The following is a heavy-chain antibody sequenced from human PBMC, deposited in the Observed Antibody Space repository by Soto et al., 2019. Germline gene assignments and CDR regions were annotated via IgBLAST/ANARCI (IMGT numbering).Heavy chain of an antibody. V-gene: IGHV4-34*02. Sequence: QVHLQQWGAGLLKPSETLSLTCAVYGGSFYGGSFSGYYWSWIRQPPGKGLEWIGAINHSGSTNYNPALKSRVTISIDTSKNQSSLKLSSVTAADTAIYYCARGSWAVRFDQWGQGTLVAISS. CDR2: INHSGST. J-gene: IGHJ4*02. CDR3: ARGSWAVRFDQ. CDR1: GGSFSGYY. D-gene: IGHD2-8*01.